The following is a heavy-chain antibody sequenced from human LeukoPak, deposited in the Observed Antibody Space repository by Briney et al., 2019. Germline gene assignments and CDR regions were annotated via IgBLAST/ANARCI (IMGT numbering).Heavy chain of an antibody. D-gene: IGHD6-19*01. CDR2: IIPIFGTA. CDR3: ARGRVAGTLGVYHYYGMDV. CDR1: GGTFSSYA. Sequence: ASVTVSCKASGGTFSSYAISWVRQAPGQGLEWMGGIIPIFGTADYAQKFQGRVTITADESTSTAYMELSSLRSEDTAVYYCARGRVAGTLGVYHYYGMDVWGQGTTVTVSS. J-gene: IGHJ6*02. V-gene: IGHV1-69*01.